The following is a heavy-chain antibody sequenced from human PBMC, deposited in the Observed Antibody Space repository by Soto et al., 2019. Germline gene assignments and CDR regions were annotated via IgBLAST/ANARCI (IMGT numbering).Heavy chain of an antibody. V-gene: IGHV3-53*02. CDR1: GFTVSSNY. CDR2: IYSGGST. D-gene: IGHD6-19*01. J-gene: IGHJ4*02. Sequence: EVQLVETGGGLIQPGGSLRLSCAASGFTVSSNYMSWVRQAPGKGLEWVSVIYSGGSTYYADSVKGRFTISRDNSKNTLYLQMNSLRAEDTAVYYCASMEGNQWLTLFDYWGQGTLVTVSS. CDR3: ASMEGNQWLTLFDY.